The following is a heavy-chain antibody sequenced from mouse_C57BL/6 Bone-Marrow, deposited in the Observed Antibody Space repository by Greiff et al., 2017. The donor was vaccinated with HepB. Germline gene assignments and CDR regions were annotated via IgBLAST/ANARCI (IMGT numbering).Heavy chain of an antibody. D-gene: IGHD1-1*02. CDR3: ARYPPIRWGYFDY. V-gene: IGHV7-3*01. CDR1: GFTFTDYY. J-gene: IGHJ2*01. Sequence: DVMLVESGGGLVQPGGSLSLSCAASGFTFTDYYMSWVRQPPGKALEWLGFIRNKANGYTTEYSASVKGRFTISRDNSQSILYLQMNALRAEDSATYYGARYPPIRWGYFDYWGQGTTLTVAS. CDR2: IRNKANGYTT.